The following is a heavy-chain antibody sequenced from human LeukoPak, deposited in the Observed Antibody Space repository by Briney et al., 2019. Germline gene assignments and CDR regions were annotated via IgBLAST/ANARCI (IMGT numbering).Heavy chain of an antibody. D-gene: IGHD5-12*01. J-gene: IGHJ6*03. CDR1: GGSISNSY. CDR3: ARAGYTGYDPAGFYYYMAV. V-gene: IGHV4-4*07. Sequence: PSETLSFTCSVFGGSISNSYWTWVRQPAGKGLEWIGRVFSSGSTNYNPSLRGRVTMSVDTPKNQFSLILTSVTAADTALYYCARAGYTGYDPAGFYYYMAVWGKGTTVIVSS. CDR2: VFSSGST.